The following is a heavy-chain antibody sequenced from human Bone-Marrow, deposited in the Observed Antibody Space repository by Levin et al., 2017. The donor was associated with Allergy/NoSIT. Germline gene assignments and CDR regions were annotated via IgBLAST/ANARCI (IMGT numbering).Heavy chain of an antibody. V-gene: IGHV3-23*01. CDR1: GFTFSNYA. CDR3: AKDATDCTTRSCYGGFGQYYFYYMDV. CDR2: ISGSGGHT. D-gene: IGHD2-2*01. Sequence: GESLKISCAASGFTFSNYAMIWVRQAPGKGLEWVSAISGSGGHTYSPDSVKGRFTISRDNSRNTLYLHINSLSADDTAIYFCAKDATDCTTRSCYGGFGQYYFYYMDVWGKGTTVTVS. J-gene: IGHJ6*03.